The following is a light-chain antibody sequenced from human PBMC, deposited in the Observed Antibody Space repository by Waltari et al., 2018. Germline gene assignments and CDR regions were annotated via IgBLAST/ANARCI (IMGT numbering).Light chain of an antibody. CDR1: QDITKY. V-gene: IGKV1-33*01. CDR2: DAS. J-gene: IGKJ3*01. CDR3: QQYDNPLFT. Sequence: IQMTQSLYSLSAPVEDRVTLTFQANQDITKYLNWYQQKPGKAPKLLIYDASTLEVGVPSRFSGSGSGTDFTFAISSLQPEDFATYYCQQYDNPLFTFGPGTKVDIK.